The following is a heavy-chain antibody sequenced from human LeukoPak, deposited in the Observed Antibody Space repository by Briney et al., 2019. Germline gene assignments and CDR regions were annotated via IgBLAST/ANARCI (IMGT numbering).Heavy chain of an antibody. J-gene: IGHJ3*02. V-gene: IGHV3-9*01. CDR3: AKAVGAFDI. CDR1: GFTFDDYA. D-gene: IGHD3-3*01. Sequence: GRSLRLSCAASGFTFDDYAMHWVRQAPGKGLEWVSGISWNSGSIGYADSVKGRFTISRDNAKNSLYLQMNSLRAEDTALYYCAKAVGAFDIWGQGTMVTVSS. CDR2: ISWNSGSI.